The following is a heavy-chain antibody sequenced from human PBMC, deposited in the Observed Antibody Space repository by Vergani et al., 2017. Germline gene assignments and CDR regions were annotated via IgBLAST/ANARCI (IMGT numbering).Heavy chain of an antibody. V-gene: IGHV4-34*01. D-gene: IGHD2-15*01. J-gene: IGHJ4*02. CDR1: GGSFSGYY. CDR2: INH. CDR3: ARGGYCSGGSCRNFDY. Sequence: QVQLQQWGAGLLKPSETLSLTCAVYGGSFSGYYWSWIRQPPGKGLEWIGEINHYNPSLKSRVTISVDTSKNQFSLKLTSVTAADTAVYYCARGGYCSGGSCRNFDYWGQGTLVTVSS.